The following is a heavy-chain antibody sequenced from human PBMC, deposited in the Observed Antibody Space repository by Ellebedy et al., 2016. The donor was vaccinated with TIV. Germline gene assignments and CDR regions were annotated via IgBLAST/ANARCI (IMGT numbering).Heavy chain of an antibody. CDR3: ARGRDLSLDA. CDR1: GGSMNYYY. J-gene: IGHJ1*01. V-gene: IGHV4-59*08. CDR2: VYYSGKT. Sequence: GSLRLSXTVSGGSMNYYYWTWIRQSPGKGLEWIGNVYYSGKTTYNPSLKSRVTISVDTSKNQFSLKLSSVTAADTAVYYCARGRDLSLDAWGQGTLVTVSS. D-gene: IGHD3/OR15-3a*01.